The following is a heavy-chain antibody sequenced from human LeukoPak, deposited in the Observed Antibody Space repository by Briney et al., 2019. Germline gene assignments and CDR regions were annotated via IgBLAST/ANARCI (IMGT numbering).Heavy chain of an antibody. Sequence: EPSETLSLTCTVSGGSISSGSYYWRWIRQPAGKGLEWIGRIYTSGSTNYNPSLKSRVTISVDTSKNQFSLKLSSVTAADTAVYYCARDRASWFDPWGQGTLVTVSS. CDR1: GGSISSGSYY. V-gene: IGHV4-61*02. J-gene: IGHJ5*02. CDR3: ARDRASWFDP. CDR2: IYTSGST.